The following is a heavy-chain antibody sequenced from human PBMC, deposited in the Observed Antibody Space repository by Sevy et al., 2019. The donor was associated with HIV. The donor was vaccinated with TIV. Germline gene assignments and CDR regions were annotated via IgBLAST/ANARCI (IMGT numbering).Heavy chain of an antibody. D-gene: IGHD1-26*01. V-gene: IGHV4-39*01. CDR3: ARPLYGRGAFDI. Sequence: SETLSLTCTVSGGSISSSSYYWGWIRQPPGKGLEWIGSIYYSGSTYYNPSLKSRVTISVDTSKIQFSLKLSSVTAADTAVYYCARPLYGRGAFDIWGQGTMVTVSS. J-gene: IGHJ3*02. CDR2: IYYSGST. CDR1: GGSISSSSYY.